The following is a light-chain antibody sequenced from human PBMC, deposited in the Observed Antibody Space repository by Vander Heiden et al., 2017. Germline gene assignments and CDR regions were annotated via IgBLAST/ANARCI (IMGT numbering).Light chain of an antibody. V-gene: IGLV8-61*01. J-gene: IGLJ1*01. CDR2: NTD. CDR1: SGSVSTSYY. CDR3: VLYITTGLYV. Sequence: QTVVTQEPSFSVSPGGTVTPTCGLSSGSVSTSYYPSWYQQTPGQAPRTLIYNTDTRSSGVPDRFSGSILGNKAALTITGAQADDESDYYCVLYITTGLYVFGTGTKVTVL.